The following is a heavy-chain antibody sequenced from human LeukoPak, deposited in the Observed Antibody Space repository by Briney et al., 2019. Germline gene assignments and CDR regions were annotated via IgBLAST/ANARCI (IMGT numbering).Heavy chain of an antibody. D-gene: IGHD3-22*01. J-gene: IGHJ4*02. CDR3: ASPTYYYDSSGSPFDY. Sequence: SVKVSCKASGGTFSSCAISWVRQAPGQGLEWMGRIIPILGIANYAQKFQGRVTITADKSASTAYMELSSLRSEDTAVYYCASPTYYYDSSGSPFDYWGQGTLVTVSS. CDR1: GGTFSSCA. V-gene: IGHV1-69*04. CDR2: IIPILGIA.